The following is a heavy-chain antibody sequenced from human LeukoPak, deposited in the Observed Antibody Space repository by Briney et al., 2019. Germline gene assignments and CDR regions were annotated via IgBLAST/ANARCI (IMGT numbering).Heavy chain of an antibody. CDR1: GFTFSTYV. CDR3: AKKPPGSNFDY. D-gene: IGHD6-25*01. CDR2: LSGSGGST. J-gene: IGHJ4*02. V-gene: IGHV3-23*01. Sequence: GGSLRLSCAASGFTFSTYVMTWVRQAPGKGPEWVSALSGSGGSTFYADSVKGRFTISRDNSKNTLYLQMNSLRAEDTAVYYCAKKPPGSNFDYWGQGTLVTVSS.